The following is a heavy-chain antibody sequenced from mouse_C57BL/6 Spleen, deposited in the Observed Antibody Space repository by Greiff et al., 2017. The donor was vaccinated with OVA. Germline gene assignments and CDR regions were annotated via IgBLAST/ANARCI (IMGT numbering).Heavy chain of an antibody. Sequence: QVQLKQSGAELVKPGASVKISCKASGYAFSSYWMNWVKQRPGKGLEWIGQIYPGDGDTNYNGKFKGKATLTAGKSSSTAYMQLSSLTSEDSAVYFCAGDGYSFDAMDYWGQGTSVTVSS. D-gene: IGHD2-3*01. V-gene: IGHV1-80*01. CDR1: GYAFSSYW. CDR3: AGDGYSFDAMDY. J-gene: IGHJ4*01. CDR2: IYPGDGDT.